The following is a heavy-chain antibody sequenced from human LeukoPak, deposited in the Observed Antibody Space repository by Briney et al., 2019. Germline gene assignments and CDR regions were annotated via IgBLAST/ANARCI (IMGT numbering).Heavy chain of an antibody. J-gene: IGHJ3*01. V-gene: IGHV3-23*01. CDR2: ISASYGST. CDR3: AKDYYYDPVDAFDV. D-gene: IGHD3-22*01. Sequence: VRQAPGKGLEWVSCISASYGSTYYADSVKGRFTISRDNSKNTLYLQMNSLRPEDTAVYYCAKDYYYDPVDAFDVWGQGTMVSVSS.